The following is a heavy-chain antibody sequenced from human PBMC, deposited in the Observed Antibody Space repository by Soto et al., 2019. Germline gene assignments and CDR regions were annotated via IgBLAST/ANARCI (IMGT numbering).Heavy chain of an antibody. CDR2: IHYSGST. CDR1: GGSVTSGSYY. J-gene: IGHJ4*02. V-gene: IGHV4-61*01. Sequence: SETLSLTCTVSGGSVTSGSYYWSWIRQPPGKGLEWIGYIHYSGSTNYNPSLKSRVTISVDTSKIQFSLKLRSVTAADTAVYYCATIRTILAPAFDYWGQGTLVTVSS. CDR3: ATIRTILAPAFDY. D-gene: IGHD3-3*01.